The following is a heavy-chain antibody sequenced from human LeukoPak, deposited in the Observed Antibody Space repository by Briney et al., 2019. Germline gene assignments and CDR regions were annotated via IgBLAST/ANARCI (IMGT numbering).Heavy chain of an antibody. J-gene: IGHJ6*03. V-gene: IGHV4-34*01. CDR2: INHSGST. CDR3: ASTYSSSWYDPYYYYYMDV. D-gene: IGHD6-13*01. Sequence: PSETLSLTCAVYGGSFSGYYWSWIRQPPGKGLEWIGEINHSGSTNYNPSLKSRVTISVDTSKNQFSLKLSSVTAADTAVYYCASTYSSSWYDPYYYYYMDVWGKGTTVTVSS. CDR1: GGSFSGYY.